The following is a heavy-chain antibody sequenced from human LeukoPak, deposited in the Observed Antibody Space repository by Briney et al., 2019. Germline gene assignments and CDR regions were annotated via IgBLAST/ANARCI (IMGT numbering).Heavy chain of an antibody. V-gene: IGHV1-2*02. J-gene: IGHJ5*02. CDR2: INPNSGGT. CDR3: ARVVWFEAFDP. CDR1: GYTFTGYY. Sequence: ASVKVSCKASGYTFTGYYMHWVRQAPGQGLEWMGWINPNSGGTSYVQKFQGRVTMTRDTSISTAYMELSRLRSDDTAVYYCARVVWFEAFDPWGQGTLVTVSS. D-gene: IGHD3/OR15-3a*01.